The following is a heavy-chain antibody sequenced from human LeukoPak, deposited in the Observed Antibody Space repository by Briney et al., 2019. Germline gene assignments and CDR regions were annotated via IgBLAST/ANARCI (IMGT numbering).Heavy chain of an antibody. CDR3: TKAPQDIAGGFVN. Sequence: GGSLRLSCAASGFTFSSYAMSWVRQAPVKGLEWVSGISGSGYSTYYTASVKGRFTISRDNSKKTLYLQMNSLRAVDTAIYYCTKAPQDIAGGFVNWGQGTLVTVSS. CDR2: ISGSGYST. D-gene: IGHD1-26*01. CDR1: GFTFSSYA. J-gene: IGHJ4*02. V-gene: IGHV3-23*01.